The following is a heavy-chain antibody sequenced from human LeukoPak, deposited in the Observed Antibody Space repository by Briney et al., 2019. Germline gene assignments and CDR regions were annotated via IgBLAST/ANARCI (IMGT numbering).Heavy chain of an antibody. CDR3: ARGRRAAAGKGDY. V-gene: IGHV4-34*01. D-gene: IGHD6-13*01. CDR1: GGSFSGYY. J-gene: IGHJ4*02. Sequence: PSETLSLTCAVYGGSFSGYYWSWIRQPPGKGLEWIGEINHSGSTNYNPSLKSRVTISVDTSKNQFSPKLSSVTAADTAVYYCARGRRAAAGKGDYWGQGTLVTVSS. CDR2: INHSGST.